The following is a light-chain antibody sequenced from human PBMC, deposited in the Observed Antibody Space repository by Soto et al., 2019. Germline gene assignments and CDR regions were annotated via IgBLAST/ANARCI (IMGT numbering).Light chain of an antibody. V-gene: IGKV3-15*01. CDR2: DAS. CDR1: QRVSSN. J-gene: IGKJ4*01. CDR3: QQYNDWPVT. Sequence: ERVMTQSPATLSVSPGERATLSCRASQRVSSNLAWYQQKPGQAPWLLIYDASTRASGIPARFSGSGSGTEFTLTISSLQSEDFAVYYCQQYNDWPVTFGGGTKVEIK.